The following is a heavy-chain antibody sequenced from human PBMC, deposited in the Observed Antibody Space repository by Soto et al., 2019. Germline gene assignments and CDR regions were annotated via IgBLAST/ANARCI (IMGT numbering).Heavy chain of an antibody. CDR1: GYTFTSYA. J-gene: IGHJ6*02. Sequence: ASVKVSCKASGYTFTSYAMHWVRQAPGQRLEWMGWINAGNGNTKYSQKFQGRVTITRDTSASTAYMELSSLRSEDTAVYYCARPGESMKNYYYYYGMDVWGQGTTVTVSS. V-gene: IGHV1-3*01. CDR2: INAGNGNT. D-gene: IGHD3-16*01. CDR3: ARPGESMKNYYYYYGMDV.